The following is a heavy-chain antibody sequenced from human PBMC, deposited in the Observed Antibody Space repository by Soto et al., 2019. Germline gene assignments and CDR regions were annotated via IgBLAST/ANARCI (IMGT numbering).Heavy chain of an antibody. J-gene: IGHJ4*02. V-gene: IGHV3-30*15. CDR2: ISYDGINE. CDR3: ARDRFRLGELSLIGDFDY. Sequence: QVQLVESGGSVVQPGRSLRLSCEASGFTFTSYAMHWVRQAPGKGLEWVAVISYDGINEYYADSVKGRFTISRDNSKNTVFLQISSLRVEDTAVYYCARDRFRLGELSLIGDFDYWGQGTLVTVSS. CDR1: GFTFTSYA. D-gene: IGHD3-16*02.